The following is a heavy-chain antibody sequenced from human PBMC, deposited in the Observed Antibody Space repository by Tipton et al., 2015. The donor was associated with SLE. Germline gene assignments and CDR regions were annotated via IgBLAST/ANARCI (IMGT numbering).Heavy chain of an antibody. V-gene: IGHV4-39*01. D-gene: IGHD1-26*01. CDR1: GGSISSSSYY. J-gene: IGHJ2*01. Sequence: LRLSCTVSGGSISSSSYYWGWIRQPPGKGLEWIGSIYYSGSTYYNPSLKSRVTISVDTSKNQFSLKLSSVTAADTAMYYCASPLIVGAIDWYFDLWGRGTLVTVSS. CDR3: ASPLIVGAIDWYFDL. CDR2: IYYSGST.